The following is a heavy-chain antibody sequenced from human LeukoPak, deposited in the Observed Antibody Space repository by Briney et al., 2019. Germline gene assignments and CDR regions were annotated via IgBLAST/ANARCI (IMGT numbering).Heavy chain of an antibody. CDR3: ARGRRITKNVSYYYDYMDV. CDR2: MNPNSGDT. CDR1: AYTFTSYD. V-gene: IGHV1-8*01. Sequence: ASVKVSCKGSAYTFTSYDINWVRQATGQGLEWMGWMNPNSGDTGYAQNFQGRVTMTWNTSISTAYMELSSLRSEDTAVYYCARGRRITKNVSYYYDYMDVWGKGTTVTISS. J-gene: IGHJ6*03. D-gene: IGHD3-16*01.